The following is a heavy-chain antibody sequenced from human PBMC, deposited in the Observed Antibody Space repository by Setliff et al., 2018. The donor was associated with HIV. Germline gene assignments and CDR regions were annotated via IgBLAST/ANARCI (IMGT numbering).Heavy chain of an antibody. D-gene: IGHD5-12*01. CDR2: IYYSGST. CDR3: ARLAAGYSDYQQPDY. V-gene: IGHV4-30-4*08. CDR1: GGSISSGDYY. J-gene: IGHJ4*02. Sequence: NPSETLSLTCTVSGGSISSGDYYWSWIRQPPGKGLEWIGYIYYSGSTYYNPSLKSRVTISVDTSKNQFSLKLSSVTAADTAVYYCARLAAGYSDYQQPDYWGQGTLVTVSS.